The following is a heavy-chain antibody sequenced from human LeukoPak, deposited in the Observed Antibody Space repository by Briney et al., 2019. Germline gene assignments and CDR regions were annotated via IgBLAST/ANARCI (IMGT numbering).Heavy chain of an antibody. D-gene: IGHD5-24*01. J-gene: IGHJ5*02. CDR3: ARDYRDGYNYEWFDP. Sequence: GGSLRLSCAASGFSFSTYAMHWVRQAPGKGLEWVALIWHDASHTFYTDSVKGRFTISRDNSKNTVYLQMNSLGGEDTAVYYCARDYRDGYNYEWFDPWGQGTLVTVSS. CDR2: IWHDASHT. CDR1: GFSFSTYA. V-gene: IGHV3-33*01.